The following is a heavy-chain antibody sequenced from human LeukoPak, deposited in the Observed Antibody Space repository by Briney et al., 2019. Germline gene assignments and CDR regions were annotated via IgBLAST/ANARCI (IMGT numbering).Heavy chain of an antibody. CDR1: GFTFSSYG. Sequence: SGGSLRLSCAASGFTFSSYGMHWVRQAPGKGLEWVAVIWYDGSNKYYADSVKGRFTISRDNSKNTLYLQMNSLRAEDTAVYYCARMMTDFDGSGHDIQRGAFDIWGQGTMVTVS. D-gene: IGHD3-22*01. J-gene: IGHJ3*02. CDR2: IWYDGSNK. V-gene: IGHV3-33*01. CDR3: ARMMTDFDGSGHDIQRGAFDI.